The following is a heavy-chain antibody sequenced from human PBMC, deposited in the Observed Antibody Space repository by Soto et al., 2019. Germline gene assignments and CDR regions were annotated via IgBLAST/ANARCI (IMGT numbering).Heavy chain of an antibody. V-gene: IGHV4-39*07. Sequence: PSETLSLTCTVSGGSISSRGYYWGWIRQPPGKGLEWIGTIYYSGSTYYNPSLKSRVTISVDKSKNQFSLKLSSVTAADMAVYYCARVNGVLYSGYVWGQGTLVTVSS. J-gene: IGHJ4*02. CDR3: ARVNGVLYSGYV. CDR2: IYYSGST. CDR1: GGSISSRGYY. D-gene: IGHD5-12*01.